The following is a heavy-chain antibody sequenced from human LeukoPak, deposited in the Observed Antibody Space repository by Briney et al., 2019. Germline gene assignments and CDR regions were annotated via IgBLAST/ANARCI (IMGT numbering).Heavy chain of an antibody. CDR3: ARGPSIVVVIWYYYGMDV. CDR2: INPRGGST. CDR1: GYTFTSSY. Sequence: GASVKVSCKASGYTFTSSYMHWVRQAPGQGLEWMGIINPRGGSTSYAQKFQGRVTMTRDTSTSTVYMELSSLRSEDTAVYYCARGPSIVVVIWYYYGMDVWGQGTTVTVSS. V-gene: IGHV1-46*01. D-gene: IGHD3-22*01. J-gene: IGHJ6*02.